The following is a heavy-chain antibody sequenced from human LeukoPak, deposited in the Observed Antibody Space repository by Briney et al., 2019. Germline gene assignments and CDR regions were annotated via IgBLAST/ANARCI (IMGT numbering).Heavy chain of an antibody. Sequence: PGGSLRLSCAASGFTFSSYGMHWVRQAPGKGLEWVAVIWYDGSNKYYADSVKGRFTISRDNSKNTLYLQMNSLRAEDTAVYYCAREGAMGKDYYYYYYMDVWGKGTTVTVSS. CDR2: IWYDGSNK. D-gene: IGHD1-26*01. J-gene: IGHJ6*03. CDR1: GFTFSSYG. V-gene: IGHV3-33*01. CDR3: AREGAMGKDYYYYYYMDV.